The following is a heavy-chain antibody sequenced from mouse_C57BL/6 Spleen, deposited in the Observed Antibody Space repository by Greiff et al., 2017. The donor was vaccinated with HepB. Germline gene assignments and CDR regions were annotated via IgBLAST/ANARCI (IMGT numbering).Heavy chain of an antibody. CDR1: GYTFTSYW. V-gene: IGHV1-64*01. D-gene: IGHD1-1*01. CDR3: ARDWVLTTVVAFDY. CDR2: IHPNSGST. Sequence: QVQLQQPGAELVKPGASVKLSCKASGYTFTSYWMHWVKQRPGQGLEWIGMIHPNSGSTNYNEKFKSKATLTVDKSSSTAYMQLSSLTSEDSAVYYCARDWVLTTVVAFDYWGQGTTLTVSS. J-gene: IGHJ2*01.